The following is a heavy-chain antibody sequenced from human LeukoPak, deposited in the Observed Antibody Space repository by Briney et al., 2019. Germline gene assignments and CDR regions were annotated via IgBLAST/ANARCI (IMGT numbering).Heavy chain of an antibody. V-gene: IGHV3-30*18. J-gene: IGHJ4*02. CDR3: AKVVPITMIVAADY. CDR1: GFTFSSYG. Sequence: GGPLRLSCAASGFTFSSYGMHWVRQAPGKELEWVAVISYDGSNKYYADSVKGRFTISRDNSKNTLYLQMNSLRAEDTAVYYCAKVVPITMIVAADYWGQGTLVTVSS. CDR2: ISYDGSNK. D-gene: IGHD3-22*01.